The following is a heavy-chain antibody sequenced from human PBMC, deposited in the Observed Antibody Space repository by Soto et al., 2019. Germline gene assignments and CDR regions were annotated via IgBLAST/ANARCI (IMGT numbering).Heavy chain of an antibody. CDR1: GGSISSGDYY. Sequence: QVQLQESGPGLVKPSQTLSLTCTVSGGSISSGDYYWSWIRQPPGKGLEWIGYIYYSGSTYYNPSLKSLVTISVDTSKNQFSLKLSSVTAADTAVYYCARDGHYYDSGIDYWGQGTLVTVSS. D-gene: IGHD3-22*01. J-gene: IGHJ4*02. CDR2: IYYSGST. V-gene: IGHV4-30-4*01. CDR3: ARDGHYYDSGIDY.